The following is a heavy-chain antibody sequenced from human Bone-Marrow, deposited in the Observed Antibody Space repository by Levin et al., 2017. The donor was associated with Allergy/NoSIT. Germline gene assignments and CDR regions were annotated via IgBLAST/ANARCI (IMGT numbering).Heavy chain of an antibody. V-gene: IGHV3-30*18. CDR3: AKDLYSRGYGSGSYGMDV. D-gene: IGHD3-10*01. CDR2: ISYDGSNK. CDR1: GFTFSSYG. J-gene: IGHJ6*02. Sequence: LSLTCAASGFTFSSYGMHWVRQAPGKGLEWVAVISYDGSNKYYADSVKGRFTISRDNSKNTLYLQMNSLRAEDTAVYYCAKDLYSRGYGSGSYGMDVWGQGTTVTVSS.